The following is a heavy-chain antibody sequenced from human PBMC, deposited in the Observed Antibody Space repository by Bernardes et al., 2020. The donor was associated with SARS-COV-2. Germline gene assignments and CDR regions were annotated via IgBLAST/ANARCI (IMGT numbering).Heavy chain of an antibody. V-gene: IGHV4-4*02. CDR1: GGSISSSNW. CDR3: AREGSDAYYYDRRRLDFQH. D-gene: IGHD3-22*01. J-gene: IGHJ1*01. CDR2: IYHSGST. Sequence: SDTLSLTCAVSGGSISSSNWWSWVRQPPGKGLEWIGEIYHSGSTNYNPSLKSRVTISVDKSKNQFSLKLSSVTAADTAVYYCAREGSDAYYYDRRRLDFQHWGQGTLVTVSS.